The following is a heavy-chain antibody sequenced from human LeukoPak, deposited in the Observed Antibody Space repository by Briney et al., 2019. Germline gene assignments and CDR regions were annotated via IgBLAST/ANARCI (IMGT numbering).Heavy chain of an antibody. CDR3: ARDQGDSSGWYRGWFDP. D-gene: IGHD6-19*01. CDR2: INPSGGST. CDR1: GYTFTSYY. Sequence: ASVTVSCTASGYTFTSYYMHWVRQAPGQGLEWMGVINPSGGSTSYAQKFQGRVTMTRDTSTSTVYMELSSLRSEDTAVYYCARDQGDSSGWYRGWFDPWGQGTLVTVSS. J-gene: IGHJ5*02. V-gene: IGHV1-46*01.